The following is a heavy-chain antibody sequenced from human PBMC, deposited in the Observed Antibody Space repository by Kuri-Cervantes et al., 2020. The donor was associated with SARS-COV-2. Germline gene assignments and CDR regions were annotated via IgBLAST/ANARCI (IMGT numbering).Heavy chain of an antibody. V-gene: IGHV1-2*04. CDR3: ARASVRGIIITYHSYGMDV. D-gene: IGHD3-10*01. J-gene: IGHJ6*02. CDR2: INPNSGST. CDR1: GYTFTGYY. Sequence: ASVKVSCKASGYTFTGYYMHWVRQAPGQGLEWMGWINPNSGSTNYAQKFQGWVTMTRDTSISTAYMELSRLRSDDTAVYYCARASVRGIIITYHSYGMDVWGQGTTVTVSS.